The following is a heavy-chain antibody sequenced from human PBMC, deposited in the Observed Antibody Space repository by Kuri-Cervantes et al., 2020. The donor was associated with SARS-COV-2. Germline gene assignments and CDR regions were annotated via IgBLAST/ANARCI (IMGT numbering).Heavy chain of an antibody. CDR2: ISGSSSRI. D-gene: IGHD4-17*01. Sequence: GGSLRLSCATSGFTFSTYSMNWVRQAPGKGLEWVSYISGSSSRIYYADSVKGRFTISRDYAKNSVYLQTKSLRAEDTAVYYCARDEDYAFDYWGQGTLVTVSS. J-gene: IGHJ4*02. V-gene: IGHV3-48*01. CDR3: ARDEDYAFDY. CDR1: GFTFSTYS.